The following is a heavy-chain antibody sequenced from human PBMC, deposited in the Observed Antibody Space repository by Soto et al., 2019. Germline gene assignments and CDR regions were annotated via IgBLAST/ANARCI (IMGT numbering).Heavy chain of an antibody. J-gene: IGHJ4*02. CDR3: ARHKYYSSHYYFDY. Sequence: PSETLSLTWSVSGGSISSHYWSWIRQPPRKGLEWIGYIYYSGSTNYNPSLKSRVTISVDTSKNQLSLKLSSVTAADTAVYYCARHKYYSSHYYFDYRGQGTLVTVSS. CDR1: GGSISSHY. V-gene: IGHV4-59*08. D-gene: IGHD2-15*01. CDR2: IYYSGST.